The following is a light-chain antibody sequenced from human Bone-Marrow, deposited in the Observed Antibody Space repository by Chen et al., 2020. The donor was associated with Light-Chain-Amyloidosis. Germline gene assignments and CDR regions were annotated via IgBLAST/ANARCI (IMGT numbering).Light chain of an antibody. Sequence: SYQLTQPPSTSVLPGQTARITCSGDDLPTKYAYWYQQKPGQAPVLVIHRDTERPSGISERFSGSSSGTTATLTISGVQAEDEADYHCQSADSSGTYEVIFGGGTKLTVL. CDR3: QSADSSGTYEVI. V-gene: IGLV3-25*03. CDR2: RDT. CDR1: DLPTKY. J-gene: IGLJ2*01.